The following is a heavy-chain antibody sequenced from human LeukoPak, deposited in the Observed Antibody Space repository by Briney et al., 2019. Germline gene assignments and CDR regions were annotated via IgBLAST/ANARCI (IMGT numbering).Heavy chain of an antibody. D-gene: IGHD1-26*01. CDR2: IYYSGTT. V-gene: IGHV4-39*01. CDR1: GGSISRSSYY. Sequence: SETLSLTCIVSGGSISRSSYYWAWIRQPPGKRLEWIGTIYYSGTTYYNPSLASRVTISVDTSKNQFSLKLTSVTAADTAVYYCARHKMGTTRLYYFDYWGQGTLVTVSS. CDR3: ARHKMGTTRLYYFDY. J-gene: IGHJ4*02.